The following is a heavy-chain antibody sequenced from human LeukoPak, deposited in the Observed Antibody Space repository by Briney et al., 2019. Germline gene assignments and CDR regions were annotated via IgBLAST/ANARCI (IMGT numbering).Heavy chain of an antibody. Sequence: TGGSLRLSCEASQFTFSRFAMSWIRQAPGTGLEWVSTLSGSGTATYYADSVKGRFTTSRDNSKDTLYLQMDNLRADDTAVYYCAKHLGSHSFLFYYMYVWGTGTSVIVSS. CDR2: LSGSGTAT. D-gene: IGHD2-21*01. V-gene: IGHV3-23*01. J-gene: IGHJ6*03. CDR3: AKHLGSHSFLFYYMYV. CDR1: QFTFSRFA.